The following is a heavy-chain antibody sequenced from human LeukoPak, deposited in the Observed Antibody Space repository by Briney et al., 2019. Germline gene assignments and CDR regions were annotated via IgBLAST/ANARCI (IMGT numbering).Heavy chain of an antibody. Sequence: ASVKVSCKASGYTFTSYDINWVRQATGQGLEWMGWMNPNSGSTGYAQKSQGRVTMTRNTSISTAYMELGSLRSEDTAVYYCARADYSGYDGFDYWGQGTLVTVSS. J-gene: IGHJ4*02. CDR2: MNPNSGST. V-gene: IGHV1-8*01. D-gene: IGHD5-12*01. CDR1: GYTFTSYD. CDR3: ARADYSGYDGFDY.